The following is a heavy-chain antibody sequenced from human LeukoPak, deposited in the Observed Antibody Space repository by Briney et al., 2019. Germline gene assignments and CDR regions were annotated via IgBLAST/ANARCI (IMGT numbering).Heavy chain of an antibody. J-gene: IGHJ4*02. Sequence: GGSLRLSCAGSGFTFSSYAMSWVRQAPGKGLEWVSTITGGARTTYYADSVKGRFTISRDNSKNTVFLQMNSLRAEDTAVYYCAKDTPLTAYGSGWSTNAFDYWGQGTLVTVSS. CDR3: AKDTPLTAYGSGWSTNAFDY. CDR2: ITGGARTT. V-gene: IGHV3-23*01. D-gene: IGHD6-19*01. CDR1: GFTFSSYA.